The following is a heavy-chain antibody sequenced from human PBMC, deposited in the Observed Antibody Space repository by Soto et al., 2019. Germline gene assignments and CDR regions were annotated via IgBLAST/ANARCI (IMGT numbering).Heavy chain of an antibody. J-gene: IGHJ4*02. CDR1: AFSFVNYA. CDR2: LSGSGTST. CDR3: AKATTNGGWFNPFDS. V-gene: IGHV3-23*01. Sequence: PGGSLRLSCAASAFSFVNYAMNWVRQAPGKGLEWVSGLSGSGTSTYYADSVKGRFTISRDNSRDTLFLQMNSLTADDTAVYYCAKATTNGGWFNPFDSWGQGALGTVSS. D-gene: IGHD6-19*01.